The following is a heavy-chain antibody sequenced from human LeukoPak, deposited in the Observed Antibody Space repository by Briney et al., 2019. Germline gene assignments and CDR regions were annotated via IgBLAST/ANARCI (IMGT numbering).Heavy chain of an antibody. J-gene: IGHJ4*02. Sequence: PSETLSLTCTVSGASIRSSTFYWGWIRQPPGKGLEWIGSIYYNGGTYYNRSLKSRVTISVDTSKNQFSLKLTSVTAADTAVYYCARAPPRRCPGNDCYPIFDFWGQGSLVTVSS. CDR3: ARAPPRRCPGNDCYPIFDF. CDR2: IYYNGGT. CDR1: GASIRSSTFY. D-gene: IGHD2-21*02. V-gene: IGHV4-39*01.